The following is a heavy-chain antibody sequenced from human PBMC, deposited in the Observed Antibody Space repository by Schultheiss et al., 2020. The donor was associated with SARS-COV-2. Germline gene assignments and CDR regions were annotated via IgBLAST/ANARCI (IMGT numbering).Heavy chain of an antibody. CDR2: IYPGDSDT. CDR3: ARESGYSYGSQSVFDY. D-gene: IGHD5-18*01. CDR1: GYSFTTYW. V-gene: IGHV5-51*01. J-gene: IGHJ4*02. Sequence: GESLKISCKASGYSFTTYWIGWVRQMPGKGLEWMAIIYPGDSDTRYSPSFQGQVSISADKSISTAFLQWSSLKASDTAMYYCARESGYSYGSQSVFDYWGQGNLVTVSS.